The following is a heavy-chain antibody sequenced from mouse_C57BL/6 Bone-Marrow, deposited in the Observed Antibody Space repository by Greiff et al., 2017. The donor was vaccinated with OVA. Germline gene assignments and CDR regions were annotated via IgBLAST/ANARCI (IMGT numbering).Heavy chain of an antibody. CDR2: IDPANGNT. CDR1: GFTFKNTY. Sequence: EVQLQQSVAELVRPGASVKLSCTASGFTFKNTYMHWVKQRPEQGLEWIGRIDPANGNTKYAPTFQGKATITADTSSNTAYLQLSSLTSEDTAICYCAKDGDYDGFAYWGQGTLVTVSA. CDR3: AKDGDYDGFAY. J-gene: IGHJ3*01. D-gene: IGHD2-4*01. V-gene: IGHV14-3*01.